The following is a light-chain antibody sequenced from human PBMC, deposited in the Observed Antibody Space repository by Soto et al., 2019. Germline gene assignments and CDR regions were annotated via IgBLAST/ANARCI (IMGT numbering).Light chain of an antibody. V-gene: IGKV1-39*01. CDR3: QQSYSTSIT. CDR1: QSISSY. Sequence: DIQMTQSPSSLSASVGDRVTITYGASQSISSYLNWYHQKPGKAPKLLIYAASSLQSGVPSRFSGSGSGTDFTLTISSLQPEDFATYYCQQSYSTSITFGQGTRLEIK. CDR2: AAS. J-gene: IGKJ5*01.